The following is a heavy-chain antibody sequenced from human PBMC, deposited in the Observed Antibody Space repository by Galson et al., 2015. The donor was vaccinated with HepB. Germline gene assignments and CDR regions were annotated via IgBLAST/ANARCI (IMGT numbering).Heavy chain of an antibody. Sequence: SLRLSCAGSGFTLGSYFMNWVRQAPGKGLEWVAYIRTRSTYIYYADSLKGRFTISRDDAKNSLYLQMNNLRVDDTAVYYCARVYDGDDAGEDYGMDVWGPGATVTVSS. D-gene: IGHD4-17*01. J-gene: IGHJ6*01. CDR1: GFTLGSYF. CDR3: ARVYDGDDAGEDYGMDV. CDR2: IRTRSTYI. V-gene: IGHV3-21*06.